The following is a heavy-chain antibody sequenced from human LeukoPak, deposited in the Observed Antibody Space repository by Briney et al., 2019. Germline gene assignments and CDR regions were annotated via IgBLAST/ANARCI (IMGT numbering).Heavy chain of an antibody. CDR2: IYHRGST. V-gene: IGHV4-38-2*02. CDR3: ARGAEYYAIWRGYAGYSDY. D-gene: IGHD3-3*01. CDR1: GYSISNGYY. Sequence: NPSETLSLTCTASGYSISNGYYWGWIRQPPGKGLEWVGSIYHRGSTYYNPSLRSRVTISLDRSKEKFSLKLTSVTAADTAVYFCARGAEYYAIWRGYAGYSDYWGQGISVTVSS. J-gene: IGHJ4*02.